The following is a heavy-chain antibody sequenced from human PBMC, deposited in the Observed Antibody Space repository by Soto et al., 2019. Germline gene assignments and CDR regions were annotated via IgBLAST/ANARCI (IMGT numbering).Heavy chain of an antibody. CDR1: GGSISSGDYY. CDR2: IYYSGST. J-gene: IGHJ4*01. D-gene: IGHD3-22*01. Sequence: ASETLSLTCTVSGGSISSGDYYWSWIRQPPGKGLEWIGYIYYSGSTYYNPSPKSRVTISVDTSKNQFSLKLSSVTAADTAVYYCARGSYYYDSSGYYHYWDQGTLVTVSS. V-gene: IGHV4-30-4*01. CDR3: ARGSYYYDSSGYYHY.